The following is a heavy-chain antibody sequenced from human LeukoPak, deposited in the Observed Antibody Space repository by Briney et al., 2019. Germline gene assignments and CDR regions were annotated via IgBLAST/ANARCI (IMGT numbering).Heavy chain of an antibody. CDR2: ISYDGSNK. V-gene: IGHV3-30-3*01. J-gene: IGHJ4*02. CDR1: GFTFSSYA. Sequence: GGSLRLSCAASGFTFSSYAMHWVRQAPGKGLEWVAVISYDGSNKYYADSVKGRFTISRDNSKNTLYLQMNSLRAEDTAVYYCASSWGALNSLFYWGQGTLVTVSS. D-gene: IGHD3-16*01. CDR3: ASSWGALNSLFY.